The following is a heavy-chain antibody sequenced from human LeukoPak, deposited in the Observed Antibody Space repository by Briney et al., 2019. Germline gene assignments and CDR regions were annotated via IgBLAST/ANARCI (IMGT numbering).Heavy chain of an antibody. J-gene: IGHJ4*02. V-gene: IGHV3-23*01. CDR3: AKDPNPFYDFWSGYK. Sequence: GGSLRLSCAASGFTFTGHTMTWLRQAPGKGLEWVSIIGGRDDRTYYADSVKGRFTISRDNSKSILYLQMNSLRAEDTAVYYCAKDPNPFYDFWSGYKWGQGTLVTVSS. D-gene: IGHD3-3*01. CDR2: IGGRDDRT. CDR1: GFTFTGHT.